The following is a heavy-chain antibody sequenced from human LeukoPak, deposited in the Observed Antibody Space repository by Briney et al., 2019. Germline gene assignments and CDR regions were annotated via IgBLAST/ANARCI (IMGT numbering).Heavy chain of an antibody. J-gene: IGHJ4*02. CDR1: GFTFSSYW. CDR3: SWDMEW. Sequence: GGSLRLSCAASGFTFSSYWMHWVRQAPGKGLVWVSRINNDGSSTSYADSVKGRFTISRDNAKNTLYLRMNSLRAEDTAVYYCSWDMEWWGQGTLVTVSS. CDR2: INNDGSST. D-gene: IGHD3-3*01. V-gene: IGHV3-74*01.